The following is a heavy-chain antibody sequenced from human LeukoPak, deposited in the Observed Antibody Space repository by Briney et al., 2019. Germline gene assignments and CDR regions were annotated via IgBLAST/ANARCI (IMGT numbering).Heavy chain of an antibody. J-gene: IGHJ4*02. CDR3: AREMATTSDY. D-gene: IGHD5-24*01. CDR2: INHSGST. CDR1: GGSFSGYY. V-gene: IGHV4-34*01. Sequence: SETLSLTCAVYGGSFSGYYWSWIHQPPGKGLEWIGEINHSGSTNYNPSLKSRVTISVDTSKNQFSLKLSSVTAADTAVYYCAREMATTSDYWGQGTLVTVSS.